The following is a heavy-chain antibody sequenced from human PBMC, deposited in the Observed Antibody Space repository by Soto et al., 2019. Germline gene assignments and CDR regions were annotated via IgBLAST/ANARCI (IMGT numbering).Heavy chain of an antibody. J-gene: IGHJ5*02. CDR2: IIPIFGTT. Sequence: SVKVSCKASGGAFGSDAITWVRQAPGQGLERVGRIIPIFGTTDYAQNLQGRVTISADKSTLTSYMELHSLTSDDTALYYCARDRTDSGYYTNWLDPWGQGTQVTVSS. CDR1: GGAFGSDA. CDR3: ARDRTDSGYYTNWLDP. D-gene: IGHD3-22*01. V-gene: IGHV1-69*06.